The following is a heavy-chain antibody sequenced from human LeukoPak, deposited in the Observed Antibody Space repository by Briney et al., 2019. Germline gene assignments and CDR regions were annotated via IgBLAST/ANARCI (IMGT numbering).Heavy chain of an antibody. CDR1: GFTFSSYA. CDR2: SGSGGST. Sequence: GGSLRLSCAASGFTFSSYAMTWVRQAPGKGLEWVSASGSGGSTFYADSVKGRFTISRDNSKNTLFLQMNNLRAEGTALYYCAKSREQWLFNDAFDIWGQGTMVTVSS. D-gene: IGHD6-19*01. V-gene: IGHV3-23*01. CDR3: AKSREQWLFNDAFDI. J-gene: IGHJ3*02.